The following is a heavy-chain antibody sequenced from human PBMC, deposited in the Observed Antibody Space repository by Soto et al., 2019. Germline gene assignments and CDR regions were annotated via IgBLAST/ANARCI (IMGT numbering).Heavy chain of an antibody. V-gene: IGHV4-31*03. CDR3: ARAAGTTSYYYYYMDV. CDR1: GGSISSGGYY. D-gene: IGHD1-7*01. CDR2: IYYSGST. Sequence: SETLSLTCTVSGGSISSGGYYWSWIRQHPGKGLEWIGYIYYSGSTYYNPSLKSRVTISVDTSKNQFSLKLSSVTAADTAVYYCARAAGTTSYYYYYMDVWGKGTTVTVSS. J-gene: IGHJ6*03.